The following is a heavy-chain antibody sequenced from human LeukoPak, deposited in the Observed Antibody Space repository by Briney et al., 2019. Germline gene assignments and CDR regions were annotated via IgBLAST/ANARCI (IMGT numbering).Heavy chain of an antibody. CDR1: GFTFSTYA. CDR3: SRDPNGDYVGAFDFQR. J-gene: IGHJ1*01. CDR2: IRGSVGGT. V-gene: IGHV3-23*01. D-gene: IGHD4-17*01. Sequence: GGSLRHSCVVSGFTFSTYAMTWVRQAPGRGLEWVSSIRGSVGGTYYTDSVRGRFTISRDNSKNTLYLQMNSLRAEDTAIYYCSRDPNGDYVGAFDFQRWGQGTLVTVSS.